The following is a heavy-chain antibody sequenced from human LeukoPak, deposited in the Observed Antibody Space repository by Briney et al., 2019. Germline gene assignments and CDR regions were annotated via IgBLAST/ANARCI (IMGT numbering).Heavy chain of an antibody. Sequence: GGSLRLSCAASGFTFSSYSMNWVRQAPGKGLEWVSSISSSSSYIYYADSVKGRFTISRDNAKNSLYLQMNSLRAEDTAVYYCARDGDNGGYSSYYFDYWGQGTLVTVSS. CDR2: ISSSSSYI. J-gene: IGHJ4*02. CDR3: ARDGDNGGYSSYYFDY. CDR1: GFTFSSYS. D-gene: IGHD3-22*01. V-gene: IGHV3-21*01.